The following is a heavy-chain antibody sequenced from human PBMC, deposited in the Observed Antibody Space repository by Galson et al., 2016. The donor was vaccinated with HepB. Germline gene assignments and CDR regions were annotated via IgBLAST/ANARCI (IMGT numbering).Heavy chain of an antibody. CDR1: GFTFRSFW. J-gene: IGHJ6*02. CDR2: INQDGSEK. V-gene: IGHV3-7*01. Sequence: SLRLSCAASGFTFRSFWMSWVRQAPGKGLEWVANINQDGSEKYSVDSVKGRFTISRDNGKNSLYLQMSSLRVEDTAVYFCARDPPGVPDFALDVWGQGTTVTVSS. CDR3: ARDPPGVPDFALDV. D-gene: IGHD3-10*01.